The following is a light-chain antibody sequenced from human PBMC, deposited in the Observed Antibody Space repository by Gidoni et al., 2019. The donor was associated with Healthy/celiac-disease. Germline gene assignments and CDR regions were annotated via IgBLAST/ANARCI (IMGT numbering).Light chain of an antibody. V-gene: IGKV3-15*01. Sequence: EIVMTQSPATLSLSPGESATLSCRASQSVSSNLAWYQQKPGQAPRLLIYGASTRATGIPARFSGSGSGTEFTLTISSLQSEDFAVYYCQQYNSWPPLTFGGGTKVEIK. CDR1: QSVSSN. CDR2: GAS. CDR3: QQYNSWPPLT. J-gene: IGKJ4*01.